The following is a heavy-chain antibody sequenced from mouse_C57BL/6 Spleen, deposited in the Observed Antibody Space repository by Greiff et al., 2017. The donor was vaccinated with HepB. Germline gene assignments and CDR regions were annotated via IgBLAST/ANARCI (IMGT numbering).Heavy chain of an antibody. D-gene: IGHD2-12*01. Sequence: VHVKQSGAELVRPGASVKLSCTASGFNIKDDYMHWVKQRPEQGLEWIGWIDPENGDTEYASKFQGKATITADTSSNTAYLQLSSLTSEDTAVYYCTLLLYMDYWGQGTSVTVSS. V-gene: IGHV14-4*01. CDR2: IDPENGDT. CDR3: TLLLYMDY. J-gene: IGHJ4*01. CDR1: GFNIKDDY.